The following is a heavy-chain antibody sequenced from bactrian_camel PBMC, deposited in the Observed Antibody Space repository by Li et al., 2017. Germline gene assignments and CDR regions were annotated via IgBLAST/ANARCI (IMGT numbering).Heavy chain of an antibody. CDR2: LSTGEGIT. D-gene: IGHD3*01. CDR1: LPDTDKYC. J-gene: IGHJ4*01. V-gene: IGHV3S63*01. Sequence: HVQLVESGGGSVQAGVSLRLSCSVSLPDTDKYCLAWFRQAPGKEREGVAVLSTGEGITYYADSVKGRFTISRDRPENTLYLQMNSLKPADTGMYYCATGVRREGSWRTASGYNIRGQGTQVT. CDR3: ATGVRREGSWRTASGYNI.